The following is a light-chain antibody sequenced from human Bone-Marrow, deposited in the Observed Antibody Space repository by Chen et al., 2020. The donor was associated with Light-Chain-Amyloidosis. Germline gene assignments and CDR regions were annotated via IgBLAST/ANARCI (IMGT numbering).Light chain of an antibody. CDR1: SGDVGTYNY. Sequence: QSALPQPAPAPGSPGPAVTTSCTGTSGDVGTYNYGSWYQQHRGKASKVMIYAVSKRPSGVSTRFSGTKSGNTASLTISGLQAGGEADYYCSSFTSSSAYVFGPGTKGTVL. V-gene: IGLV2-14*01. J-gene: IGLJ1*01. CDR2: AVS. CDR3: SSFTSSSAYV.